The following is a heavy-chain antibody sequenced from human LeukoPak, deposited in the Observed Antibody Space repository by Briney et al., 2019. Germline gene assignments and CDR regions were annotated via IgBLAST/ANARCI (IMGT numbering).Heavy chain of an antibody. J-gene: IGHJ3*02. CDR1: GGSISSYY. CDR3: ARHSRASQVAGNDAFDI. D-gene: IGHD6-19*01. CDR2: IYYSGST. V-gene: IGHV4-59*08. Sequence: SETLSLTCTVSGGSISSYYWSWIRQPPGKGLEWIGYIYYSGSTNYNPSLKSRVTISVDTSKNQFSLKLSSVTAADTAVYYCARHSRASQVAGNDAFDIWGQGTMVTVSS.